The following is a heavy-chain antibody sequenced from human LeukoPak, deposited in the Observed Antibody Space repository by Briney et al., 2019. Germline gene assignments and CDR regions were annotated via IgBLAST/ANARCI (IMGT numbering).Heavy chain of an antibody. V-gene: IGHV3-48*01. CDR1: GFTFSSYW. Sequence: GGSLRLTCAASGFTFSSYWMHWVRQAPGKGLEWVSYSSTGSGTVYYADSVKGRFTISRDNAKKSLYLQMNSLRGEDTAVYYCTRDRAVAAFDFWDQGTLVTVSS. CDR3: TRDRAVAAFDF. D-gene: IGHD6-19*01. CDR2: SSTGSGTV. J-gene: IGHJ4*02.